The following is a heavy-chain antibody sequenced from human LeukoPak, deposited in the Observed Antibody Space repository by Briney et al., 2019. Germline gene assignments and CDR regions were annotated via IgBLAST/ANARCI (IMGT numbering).Heavy chain of an antibody. D-gene: IGHD3-16*01. CDR1: GFTFSSYS. V-gene: IGHV3-48*01. CDR3: ARTFASTIGGFDY. Sequence: GGSLRLSCAASGFTFSSYSMNWVRQAPGKGLEWVSYISSSSSTIYYADSVKGRFTISRDNAKNSLYLQMNSLRAEDTAVHYCARTFASTIGGFDYWGQGTLVTVSS. J-gene: IGHJ4*02. CDR2: ISSSSSTI.